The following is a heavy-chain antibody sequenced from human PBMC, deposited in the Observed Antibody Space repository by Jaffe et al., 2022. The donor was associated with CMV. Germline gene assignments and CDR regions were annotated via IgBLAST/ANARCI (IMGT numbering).Heavy chain of an antibody. V-gene: IGHV4-59*08. CDR2: IYYSGST. J-gene: IGHJ4*02. D-gene: IGHD3-22*01. CDR3: ARHIWALEDYDSSGYWGGYFDY. Sequence: QVQLQESGPGLVKPSETLSLTCTVSGGSISSYYWSWIRQPPGKGLEWIGYIYYSGSTNYNPSLKSRVTISVDTSKNQFSLKLSSVTAADTAVYYCARHIWALEDYDSSGYWGGYFDYWGQGTLVTVSS. CDR1: GGSISSYY.